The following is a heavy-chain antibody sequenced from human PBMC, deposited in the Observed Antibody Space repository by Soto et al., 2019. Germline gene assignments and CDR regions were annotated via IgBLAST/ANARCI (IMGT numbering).Heavy chain of an antibody. CDR2: ISGSGGST. CDR1: GFTFSSYA. J-gene: IGHJ4*02. Sequence: TGGSLRLSCAASGFTFSSYAMSWVRQAPGKGLEWVSAISGSGGSTYYADSVKGRFTISRDNSKNTLYLQMNSLRAEDTAVYYCAKGIAAAGTVVRPLDYWGQGTLVTVSS. D-gene: IGHD6-13*01. CDR3: AKGIAAAGTVVRPLDY. V-gene: IGHV3-23*01.